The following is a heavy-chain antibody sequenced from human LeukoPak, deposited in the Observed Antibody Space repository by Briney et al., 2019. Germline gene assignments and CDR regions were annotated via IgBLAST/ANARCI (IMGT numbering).Heavy chain of an antibody. CDR1: GYTFTGYY. J-gene: IGHJ6*03. V-gene: IGHV1-2*02. Sequence: ASVTVSCKVSGYTFTGYYMHWVRQAPGQGLEWMGWINPNSGGTNYAQKFQRRVTMTRDTSISTAYMELSRLRSDDTAVYYCATDDGGYYYYMDVWGKGTTVTVSS. CDR3: ATDDGGYYYYMDV. CDR2: INPNSGGT. D-gene: IGHD3-10*01.